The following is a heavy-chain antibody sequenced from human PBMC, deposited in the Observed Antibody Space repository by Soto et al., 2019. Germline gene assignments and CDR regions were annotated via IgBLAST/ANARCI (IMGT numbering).Heavy chain of an antibody. CDR2: INHSGPT. D-gene: IGHD1-20*01. Sequence: QVQLQESGPGLVEPSGTLSLTCKVAGDSISASACWSWVRQPPAKGLEWIAAINHSGPTNYNPSLKSRVTITVDTANNQFSLRLSSVTAAETAFYYCAGGGITTGRNYYFDLWGQGTLVTVSS. J-gene: IGHJ4*02. V-gene: IGHV4-4*02. CDR3: AGGGITTGRNYYFDL. CDR1: GDSISASAC.